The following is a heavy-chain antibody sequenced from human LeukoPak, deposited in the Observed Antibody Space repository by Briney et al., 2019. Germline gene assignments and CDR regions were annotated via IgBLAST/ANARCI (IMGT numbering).Heavy chain of an antibody. CDR1: GYAFSGSY. V-gene: IGHV1-2*02. J-gene: IGHJ6*03. D-gene: IGHD2-8*02. CDR3: AREGWGNYYMDV. Sequence: ASVKVSCKASGYAFSGSYLHWVRQAPGQGLEWMGWINPKSGGTNYAQKFQGRVTMTRDTSINTGYMELSGLTFDDTALYYCAREGWGNYYMDVWGNGTTVTVSS. CDR2: INPKSGGT.